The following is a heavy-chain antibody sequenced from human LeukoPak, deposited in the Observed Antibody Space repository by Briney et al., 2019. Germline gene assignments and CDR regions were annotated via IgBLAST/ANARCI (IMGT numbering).Heavy chain of an antibody. D-gene: IGHD6-13*01. CDR3: ARALRSSWTPDFDH. V-gene: IGHV1-2*02. Sequence: ASGKVSCKPSGSPFTGYSMLWGRQAPGHGVGGMGGFHPNSGGTNYAQKCQGRVTMTRDTSISTAYMELSRLRSDDTAVYYCARALRSSWTPDFDHWGQGTLVTVSS. CDR2: FHPNSGGT. J-gene: IGHJ4*02. CDR1: GSPFTGYS.